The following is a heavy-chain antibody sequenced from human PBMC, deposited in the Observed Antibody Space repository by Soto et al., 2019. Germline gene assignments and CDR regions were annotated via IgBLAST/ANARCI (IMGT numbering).Heavy chain of an antibody. V-gene: IGHV4-59*08. CDR1: GGSIRSYY. J-gene: IGHJ5*02. D-gene: IGHD6-19*01. CDR2: IYYSGST. Sequence: SETLSLTCTVPGGSIRSYYWSWIRQPPGKGLEWIGYIYYSGSTNYNPSLKSRVTISVDTSKNQFSLKLSSVTAADTAVYYCARRVAVAGTELYNWFDPWGQGTLVTVS. CDR3: ARRVAVAGTELYNWFDP.